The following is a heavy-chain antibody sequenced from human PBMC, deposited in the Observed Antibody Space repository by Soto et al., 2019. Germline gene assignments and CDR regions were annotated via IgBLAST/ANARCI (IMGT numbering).Heavy chain of an antibody. V-gene: IGHV3-66*01. CDR1: GFTVSSNY. Sequence: GGSLRLSCAASGFTVSSNYMSWVRQAPGKGLEWVSVIYSGGSTYYADSVKGRFTISRDNSKNTLYLQMNSLRAEDTAVYYCARGPPDGWDYYFDYWGQGTLVTVSS. J-gene: IGHJ4*02. D-gene: IGHD6-19*01. CDR3: ARGPPDGWDYYFDY. CDR2: IYSGGST.